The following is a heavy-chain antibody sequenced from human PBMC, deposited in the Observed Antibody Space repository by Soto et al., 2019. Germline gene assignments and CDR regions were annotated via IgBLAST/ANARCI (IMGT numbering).Heavy chain of an antibody. Sequence: SVKVSCKASGGTFSSYAISWVRQAPGQGLEWMGGIIPIFGTANYAQKFQGRVTITADESTSTAYMELSSLRSEDTAVYYCATTYCSSTSCFGYYGMDVWGQGTTVTVSS. V-gene: IGHV1-69*13. CDR1: GGTFSSYA. CDR2: IIPIFGTA. CDR3: ATTYCSSTSCFGYYGMDV. D-gene: IGHD2-2*01. J-gene: IGHJ6*02.